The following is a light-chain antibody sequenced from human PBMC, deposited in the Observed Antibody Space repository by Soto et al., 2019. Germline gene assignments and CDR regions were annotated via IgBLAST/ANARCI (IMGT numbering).Light chain of an antibody. V-gene: IGKV3-20*01. CDR1: QSVSSSY. CDR3: QQYGSSPIT. Sequence: EIVLTQSPRTLSLSPGERATLSGRASQSVSSSYLAWYQQKPGQAPRLLIYGASSRATGIPDRFSGSGSGTDFTLTISRLEPADFAVYYCQQYGSSPITFGQGTRLEIK. CDR2: GAS. J-gene: IGKJ5*01.